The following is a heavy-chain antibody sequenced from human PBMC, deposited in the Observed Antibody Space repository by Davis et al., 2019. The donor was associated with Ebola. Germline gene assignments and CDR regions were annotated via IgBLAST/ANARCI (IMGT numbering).Heavy chain of an antibody. CDR1: GGSISSYY. J-gene: IGHJ4*02. CDR3: ARLGGPATNFDH. D-gene: IGHD3-16*01. V-gene: IGHV4-59*08. Sequence: MPSETLSLTCTVSGGSISSYYWSWIRQPPGKGLEWIGYIYYSGSTNYNPSLKSRVTISVDTSKNQFSVNLRSVTATDTATYYCARLGGPATNFDHWGQGTLVTVSS. CDR2: IYYSGST.